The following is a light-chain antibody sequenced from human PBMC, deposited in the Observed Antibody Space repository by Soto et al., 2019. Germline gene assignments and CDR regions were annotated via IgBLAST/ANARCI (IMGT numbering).Light chain of an antibody. CDR3: SAWDGSLNGRV. CDR1: SSNIGSNY. CDR2: SNN. V-gene: IGLV1-44*01. Sequence: QSVLTQPPSASGTPGQRVTISCSGSSSNIGSNYVNWYQQLPGTAPKLLIYSNNQRPSGVPDRFSGSKSDTSASLAVSGLQSEDEADYYCSAWDGSLNGRVFGGGTKLTVL. J-gene: IGLJ2*01.